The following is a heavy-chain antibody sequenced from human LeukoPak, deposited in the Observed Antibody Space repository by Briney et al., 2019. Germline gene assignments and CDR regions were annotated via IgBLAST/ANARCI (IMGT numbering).Heavy chain of an antibody. J-gene: IGHJ4*02. CDR1: GYTFSDYG. CDR3: TRDYSGDY. D-gene: IGHD3-10*01. V-gene: IGHV1-18*01. CDR2: ITVYNDDT. Sequence: ASVKVSCKASGYTFSDYGINWVRQAPGQGLEWMGWITVYNDDTNYGQKFQGRVTMTTDTSMSTAYMELRRLRSDDTAVYYCTRDYSGDYWGQGTLVTVSS.